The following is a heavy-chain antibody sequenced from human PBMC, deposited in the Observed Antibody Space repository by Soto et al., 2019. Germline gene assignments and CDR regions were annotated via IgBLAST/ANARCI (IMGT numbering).Heavy chain of an antibody. Sequence: SETLSLTCTVSGGSISSSNWWSWVRQPPGKGLEWIGEIYHRGSTNYNPSLKSRVTISVDKSKNQFSLNLSSVTAADTAVYYCARARDSSGYADYWGPGTLVTVSS. CDR2: IYHRGST. D-gene: IGHD3-22*01. V-gene: IGHV4-4*02. J-gene: IGHJ4*02. CDR1: GGSISSSNW. CDR3: ARARDSSGYADY.